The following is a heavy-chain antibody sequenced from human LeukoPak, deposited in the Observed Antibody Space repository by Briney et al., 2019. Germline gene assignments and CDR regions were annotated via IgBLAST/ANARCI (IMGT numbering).Heavy chain of an antibody. Sequence: GGSLRLSCAASGFTVSTYSMNWVRQSPGKGLEWASYIRSSSSIIHYADSVKGRFTISRDNAKSSLYLQMNSLRDEDTAVYYCARNLYDFLTGFDSWGQGTLVTVSS. V-gene: IGHV3-48*02. CDR2: IRSSSSII. D-gene: IGHD3-9*01. CDR3: ARNLYDFLTGFDS. J-gene: IGHJ4*02. CDR1: GFTVSTYS.